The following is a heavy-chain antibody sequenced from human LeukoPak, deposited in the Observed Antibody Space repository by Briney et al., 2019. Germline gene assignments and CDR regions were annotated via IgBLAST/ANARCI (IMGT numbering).Heavy chain of an antibody. D-gene: IGHD6-13*01. CDR2: ITSSSGYI. V-gene: IGHV3-21*01. CDR1: GFTFSSFS. CDR3: ARRGTAAAGFDY. Sequence: GGSLRLSCAASGFTFSSFSMNWVRQAPGKGLEWVSSITSSSGYIYYADSVKGRFTISRDNAKNLLYLEMNSLRAEDTAVYYCARRGTAAAGFDYWGQGTLVTVSS. J-gene: IGHJ4*02.